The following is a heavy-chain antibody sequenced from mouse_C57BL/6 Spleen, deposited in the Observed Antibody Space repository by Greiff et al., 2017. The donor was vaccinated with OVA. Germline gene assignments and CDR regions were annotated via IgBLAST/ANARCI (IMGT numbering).Heavy chain of an antibody. CDR3: ASCPSGSSYYFDY. CDR2: IYPRGGST. D-gene: IGHD1-1*01. Sequence: QVQLQQSGPELVKPGASVKLSCKASGYTFTSYDINWVKQRPGQGLEWIGRIYPRGGSTKYNEKFKGKATLTVDTSSRTASIALHSQISEDSAVYSCASCPSGSSYYFDYWGQGTTLTVSS. J-gene: IGHJ2*01. V-gene: IGHV1-85*01. CDR1: GYTFTSYD.